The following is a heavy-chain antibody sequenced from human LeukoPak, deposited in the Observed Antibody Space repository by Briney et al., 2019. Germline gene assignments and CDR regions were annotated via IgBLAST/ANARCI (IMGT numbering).Heavy chain of an antibody. V-gene: IGHV3-53*01. Sequence: PGGSLRLSCAASGFTVSSNYMSWVRQAPGKGLEWVSVIYSGGSTYYADSVKGRFTISRDNSKNTLYLQMNSLRAEDTAVYYCAKNQWGARYYYYYMDVWGKGTTVTVSS. CDR1: GFTVSSNY. J-gene: IGHJ6*03. CDR3: AKNQWGARYYYYYMDV. CDR2: IYSGGST. D-gene: IGHD3-16*01.